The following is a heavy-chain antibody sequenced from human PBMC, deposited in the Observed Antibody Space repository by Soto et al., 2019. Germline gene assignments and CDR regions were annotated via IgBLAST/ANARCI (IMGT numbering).Heavy chain of an antibody. D-gene: IGHD3-22*01. CDR1: AGSISSTNW. CDR3: ARTSYSDSSGYYGMDV. V-gene: IGHV4-4*02. J-gene: IGHJ6*02. CDR2: IYHSGTT. Sequence: QEQLQESGPGLVKPSGTLSLTCAVSAGSISSTNWWTWVRQSPGNGLEWIGEIYHSGTTNYNPSLTSRVTLTVDKSNNQFSLKLTSVHAADTAVYYCARTSYSDSSGYYGMDVWGQGTTVTVSS.